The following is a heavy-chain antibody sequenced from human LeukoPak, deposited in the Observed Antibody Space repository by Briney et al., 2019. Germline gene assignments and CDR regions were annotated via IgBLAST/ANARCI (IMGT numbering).Heavy chain of an antibody. D-gene: IGHD6-19*01. CDR1: GGSISTYY. CDR2: IYTSGNT. J-gene: IGHJ4*02. Sequence: PSETLSLTCTVSGGSISTYYWNWIRQPAGKGLEWIGRIYTSGNTNYNPSLKSRVTISVDTSKNQFSLKLSSVTAADTAVYYCARVVAVAGIDYWGQGTLVTVSS. V-gene: IGHV4-4*07. CDR3: ARVVAVAGIDY.